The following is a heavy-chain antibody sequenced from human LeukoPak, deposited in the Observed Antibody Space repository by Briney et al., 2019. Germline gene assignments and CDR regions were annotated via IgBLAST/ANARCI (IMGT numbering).Heavy chain of an antibody. CDR1: GFTFSSYA. V-gene: IGHV3-23*01. J-gene: IGHJ4*02. CDR2: ISGSGDST. D-gene: IGHD6-6*01. CDR3: AKDYSYSGSNMDY. Sequence: AGGSLGLSCAASGFTFSSYAMSWVRQAPGKGLEWVSGISGSGDSTYYADSVKGRFTISRDNSKNTLYLQMNSLRAEDTAVYYCAKDYSYSGSNMDYWGQGTLVTVSS.